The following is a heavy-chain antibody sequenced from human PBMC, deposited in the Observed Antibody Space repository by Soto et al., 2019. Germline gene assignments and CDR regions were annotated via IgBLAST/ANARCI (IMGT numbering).Heavy chain of an antibody. V-gene: IGHV1-18*04. CDR3: ASSLGYYDSSGYYYNY. CDR1: GYTFTSYG. D-gene: IGHD3-22*01. J-gene: IGHJ4*02. Sequence: ASVKVSCKASGYTFTSYGISWVRQSPVQGLEWMGWVSAYNGNTNYAQKLQGRVTMTTDTSTSTAYMELRSLRSDDTAVYYCASSLGYYDSSGYYYNYWGQGTLVTVSS. CDR2: VSAYNGNT.